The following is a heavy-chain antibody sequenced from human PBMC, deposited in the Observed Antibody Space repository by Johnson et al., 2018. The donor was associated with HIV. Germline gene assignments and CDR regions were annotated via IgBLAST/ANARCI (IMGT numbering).Heavy chain of an antibody. V-gene: IGHV3-30*02. CDR1: GFTFSSYG. J-gene: IGHJ3*02. Sequence: VQLVESGGGVVQPGGSLRLSCAASGFTFSSYGMHWVRQAPGKGLEWVAFIRYDGSNTYDADSVRGRFTVSRDDSKDTVYLQMNSLKTEDTAVYFCASDRPNCDSTTCYNARDIWGQGTMVTVSS. CDR3: ASDRPNCDSTTCYNARDI. D-gene: IGHD2-2*02. CDR2: IRYDGSNT.